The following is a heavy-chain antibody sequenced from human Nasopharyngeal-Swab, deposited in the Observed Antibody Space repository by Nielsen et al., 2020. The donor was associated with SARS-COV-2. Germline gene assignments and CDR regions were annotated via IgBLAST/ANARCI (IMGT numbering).Heavy chain of an antibody. CDR3: ARDREELRYFDWLPSNWFDP. V-gene: IGHV3-21*01. D-gene: IGHD3-9*01. CDR1: GFSFSSYS. Sequence: GESLKISCAGSGFSFSSYSMNWVRQAPGKGLEWVSSISSSSSYIYYADSVKGRFTISRDNAKNSLYLQMNSLRAEDTAVYYCARDREELRYFDWLPSNWFDPWGQGTLVTVSS. J-gene: IGHJ5*02. CDR2: ISSSSSYI.